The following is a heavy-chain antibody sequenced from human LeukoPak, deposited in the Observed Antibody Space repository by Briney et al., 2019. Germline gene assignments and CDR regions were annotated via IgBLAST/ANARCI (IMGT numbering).Heavy chain of an antibody. J-gene: IGHJ4*02. CDR1: GYSFTSYW. V-gene: IGHV5-51*01. CDR2: IYPGDSDT. Sequence: GEPLKISCKGSGYSFTSYWIGWVRQMPGKGLEWMGIIYPGDSDTRYSPSFQGQVTISADRSISTTSLQWRSLKASDTATYYCARLSPGVGATAEYWGQGTLVTVSS. D-gene: IGHD1-26*01. CDR3: ARLSPGVGATAEY.